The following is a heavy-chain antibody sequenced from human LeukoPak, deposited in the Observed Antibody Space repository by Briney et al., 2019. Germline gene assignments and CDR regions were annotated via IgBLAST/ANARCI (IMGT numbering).Heavy chain of an antibody. D-gene: IGHD6-6*01. V-gene: IGHV4-59*08. J-gene: IGHJ4*02. CDR1: GGSISSLY. CDR3: ARHRAYSSSSPFDY. CDR2: IYYTGST. Sequence: SETLSLTCSVSGGSISSLYWSWIRQPPGRGLEWIGYIYYTGSTNYNPSLKSRVTMFVDMSKNQFSLRLSSVTAADTAVYYCARHRAYSSSSPFDYWGQGTLVTVSS.